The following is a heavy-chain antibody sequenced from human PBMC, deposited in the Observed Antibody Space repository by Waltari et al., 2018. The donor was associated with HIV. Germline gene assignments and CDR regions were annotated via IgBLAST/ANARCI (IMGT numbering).Heavy chain of an antibody. CDR3: ATGYRSNRYDFEF. D-gene: IGHD6-13*01. CDR1: GSSFSTYW. J-gene: IGHJ4*02. CDR2: IYPGDSNA. V-gene: IGHV5-51*01. Sequence: EVQLVQSGAEVKKPGESLKISCQGSGSSFSTYWIGWVRHMPGKGLEWMGIIYPGDSNAKYRPSFQGHVTISADKSISIAYLQWSSLKASDTAIYYCATGYRSNRYDFEFWGQGTLVTVSP.